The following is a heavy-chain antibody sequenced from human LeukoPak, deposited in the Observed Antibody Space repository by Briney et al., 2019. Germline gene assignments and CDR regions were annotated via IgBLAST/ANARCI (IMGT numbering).Heavy chain of an antibody. CDR2: INPKNGGT. CDR1: GYSFTGYY. V-gene: IGHV1-2*02. Sequence: ASVNVSCKTSGYSFTGYYMHWVRQAPGQGLEWMGWINPKNGGTNYPQQFQGRVTMTTDTSVGTAYMELSSLASDDTAVYYCARRGAYFDYWGQGTVVTVSS. CDR3: ARRGAYFDY. J-gene: IGHJ4*02.